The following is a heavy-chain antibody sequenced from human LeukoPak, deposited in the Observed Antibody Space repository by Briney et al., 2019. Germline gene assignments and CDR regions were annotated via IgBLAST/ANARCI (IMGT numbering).Heavy chain of an antibody. CDR3: ARSPYYYDSLDY. V-gene: IGHV1-3*03. CDR2: INTGSRNT. D-gene: IGHD3-22*01. Sequence: GASVKVSRKASGYTFTSYAMHWVRQAPGQRLEWMGWINTGSRNTKYSQEFQGRVSITRDTSANTAYMELSSLRSEDMAVYYCARSPYYYDSLDYWGQGTLVTVSS. J-gene: IGHJ4*02. CDR1: GYTFTSYA.